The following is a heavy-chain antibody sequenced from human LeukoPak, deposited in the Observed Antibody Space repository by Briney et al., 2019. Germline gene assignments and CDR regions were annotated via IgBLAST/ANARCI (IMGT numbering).Heavy chain of an antibody. D-gene: IGHD7-27*01. J-gene: IGHJ4*02. CDR2: ISSSSSYI. V-gene: IGHV3-21*01. CDR1: GFTFSSYT. Sequence: GGSLRLSCAASGFTFSSYTMNWVRQAPGKGLEWVSSISSSSSYIYYADSVKGRFTISRDNAKSSLYLQMNSLRAEDTAVYYCASSLGSNGFDYWGQGTLVTVSS. CDR3: ASSLGSNGFDY.